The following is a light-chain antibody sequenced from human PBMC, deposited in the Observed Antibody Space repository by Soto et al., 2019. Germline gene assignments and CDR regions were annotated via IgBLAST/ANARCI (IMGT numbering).Light chain of an antibody. Sequence: DIPMTQSPSAMSASEGDRVTITCRASQGISNYLACFQQKPGKVPKRLIFAAASLQSGVPPRFSGSGSGTEFALTINTMQPEDFATHSCLQDSIYPITFGQGTRLEIK. V-gene: IGKV1-17*03. CDR1: QGISNY. J-gene: IGKJ5*01. CDR3: LQDSIYPIT. CDR2: AAA.